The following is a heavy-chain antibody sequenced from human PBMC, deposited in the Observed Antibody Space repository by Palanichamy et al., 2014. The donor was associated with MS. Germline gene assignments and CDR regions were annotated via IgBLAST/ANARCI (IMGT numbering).Heavy chain of an antibody. D-gene: IGHD3-22*01. Sequence: QVQLQESGPGLAKPSQTLSLTCTVSGGSINSGGYYWSWIRQPAGKGLEWIGRIDSRGSADYSPYLKSRVTISVDSSKTQFSLKLSSVTAADTAVYYCARGEEFSSGLAYWGQGTLVTVSS. V-gene: IGHV4-61*02. CDR1: GGSINSGGYY. CDR3: ARGEEFSSGLAY. CDR2: IDSRGSA. J-gene: IGHJ4*02.